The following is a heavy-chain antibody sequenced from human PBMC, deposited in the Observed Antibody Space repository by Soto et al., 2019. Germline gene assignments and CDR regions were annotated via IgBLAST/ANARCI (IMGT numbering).Heavy chain of an antibody. CDR2: IKSETDGGTT. CDR1: GFTFSNAW. Sequence: GGSLRLSCAASGFTFSNAWMSWVRQAPGKGLEWVGRIKSETDGGTTDYAAPVKGRFTISRDDSKNTLYLQMNSLKTADTAVYYCARETYGDYVGYFDPWGQGIQVTVSS. D-gene: IGHD4-17*01. V-gene: IGHV3-15*01. CDR3: ARETYGDYVGYFDP. J-gene: IGHJ5*02.